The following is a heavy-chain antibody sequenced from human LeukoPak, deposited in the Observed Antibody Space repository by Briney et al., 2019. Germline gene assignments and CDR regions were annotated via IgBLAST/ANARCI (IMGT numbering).Heavy chain of an antibody. D-gene: IGHD2-2*02. CDR1: GFTFSSYW. V-gene: IGHV3-21*01. CDR3: ARDRLYSPFDI. J-gene: IGHJ3*02. CDR2: ISSSSSYI. Sequence: PGGSLRLSCAASGFTFSSYWMHWVRQAPGKGLEWVSSISSSSSYIYYADSVKGRFTISRGNAKNSLYLQMNSLRAEDTAVYYCARDRLYSPFDIWGQGTMVTVSS.